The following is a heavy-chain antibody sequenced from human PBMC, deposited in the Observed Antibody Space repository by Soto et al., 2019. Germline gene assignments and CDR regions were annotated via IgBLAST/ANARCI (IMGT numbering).Heavy chain of an antibody. Sequence: GGSLRLSCAVPGGIFHGYGMHWVRQAPGKGLEWVAIIRFDGSNEEYADSVKGRFTISRDNSKNTLYLQMNTLGAEDTAVYYCARDGISGTVFRGYLDYWHRGTVVTVSS. D-gene: IGHD1-20*01. CDR3: ARDGISGTVFRGYLDY. CDR1: GGIFHGYG. CDR2: IRFDGSNE. J-gene: IGHJ4*02. V-gene: IGHV3-33*01.